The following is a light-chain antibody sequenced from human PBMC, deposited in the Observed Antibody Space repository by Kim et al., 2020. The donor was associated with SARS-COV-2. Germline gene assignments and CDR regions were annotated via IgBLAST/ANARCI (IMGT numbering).Light chain of an antibody. Sequence: SYELTQPLSVSVALGQTARITCGGNNIGSKNVHWYQKKPGQAPVLVIYRDSNRPSGIPERFSGSNSGNTATLTISRAQAGDEADYYCQVWDSSTGVFGGGTKVTVL. J-gene: IGLJ3*02. CDR1: NIGSKN. V-gene: IGLV3-9*01. CDR2: RDS. CDR3: QVWDSSTGV.